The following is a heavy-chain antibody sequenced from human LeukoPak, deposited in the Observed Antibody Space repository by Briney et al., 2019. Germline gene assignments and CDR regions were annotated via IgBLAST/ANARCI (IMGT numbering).Heavy chain of an antibody. D-gene: IGHD6-13*01. CDR2: IYYSGST. J-gene: IGHJ4*02. V-gene: IGHV4-59*01. CDR1: GGSISSYY. CDR3: ARGGRSSSWFEGLFDY. Sequence: PSETLSLTCTVSGGSISSYYWSWIRQPPGKGLEWIGYIYYSGSTNYNPSLKSRVTISVDTSKNQFSLKLSSVTAADTAVYYCARGGRSSSWFEGLFDYWGQGTLVTVSS.